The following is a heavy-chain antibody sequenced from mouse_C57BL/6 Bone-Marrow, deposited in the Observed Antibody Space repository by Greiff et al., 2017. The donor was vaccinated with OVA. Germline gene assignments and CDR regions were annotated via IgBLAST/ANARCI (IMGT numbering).Heavy chain of an antibody. CDR3: ARGPIYYYGSSPAWFAY. CDR2: ISSGSSTI. CDR1: GFTFSDYG. D-gene: IGHD1-1*01. Sequence: DVMLVESGGGLVKPGGSLKLSCAASGFTFSDYGMHWVRQAPEKGLEWVAYISSGSSTIYYADTVKGRFTISRDKAKNTLFLQMTSLRSEDTAMYYCARGPIYYYGSSPAWFAYWGQGTLVTVSA. J-gene: IGHJ3*01. V-gene: IGHV5-17*01.